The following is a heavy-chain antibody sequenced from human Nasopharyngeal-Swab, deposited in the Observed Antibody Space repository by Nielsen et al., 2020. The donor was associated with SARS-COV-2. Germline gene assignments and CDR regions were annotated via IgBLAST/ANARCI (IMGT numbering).Heavy chain of an antibody. V-gene: IGHV3-30*02. J-gene: IGHJ4*02. CDR3: VKGLTIFGVVIPTPFDY. CDR1: GFTFSSYG. Sequence: GGSLRLSCAASGFTFSSYGMHWVRQAPGKGLEWVAVIWYDGSNKYYADSVKGRFTISRDNSKNTLYLQMSSLRAEDTAVYYCVKGLTIFGVVIPTPFDYWGQGTLVTVSS. D-gene: IGHD3-3*01. CDR2: IWYDGSNK.